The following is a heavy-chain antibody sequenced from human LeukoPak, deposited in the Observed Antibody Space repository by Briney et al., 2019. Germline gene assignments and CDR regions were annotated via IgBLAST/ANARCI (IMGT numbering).Heavy chain of an antibody. CDR3: ATSLTPVLRYFVAQGAFDI. V-gene: IGHV1-24*01. J-gene: IGHJ3*02. CDR2: FDPEDGET. D-gene: IGHD3-9*01. CDR1: GYTLTELS. Sequence: VASVKVSCKVSGYTLTELSMHWVRQAPGKGLEWMGGFDPEDGETIYAQKFQGRVTMTEDTSTDTAYMELSSLRSEDTAVYYCATSLTPVLRYFVAQGAFDIWGQGTMVTVSS.